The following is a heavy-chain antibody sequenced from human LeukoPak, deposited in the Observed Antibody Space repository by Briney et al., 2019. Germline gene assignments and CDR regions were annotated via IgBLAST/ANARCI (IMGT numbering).Heavy chain of an antibody. J-gene: IGHJ4*02. D-gene: IGHD3-3*02. Sequence: KSSETLSLTCAVYGGSFSGYYWSWIRQPPGKGLEWIGEINHSGSTYYNPSLKSRVTISVDTSKNQFSLKLSSVTAADTAVYYCVRGAVLVTMMYAQLDYWGQGALVTVSS. V-gene: IGHV4-34*01. CDR3: VRGAVLVTMMYAQLDY. CDR2: INHSGST. CDR1: GGSFSGYY.